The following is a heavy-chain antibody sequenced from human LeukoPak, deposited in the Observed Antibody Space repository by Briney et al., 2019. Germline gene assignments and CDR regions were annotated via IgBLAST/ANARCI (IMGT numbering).Heavy chain of an antibody. J-gene: IGHJ5*02. D-gene: IGHD3-10*01. CDR2: INHSGST. CDR3: ARAKPPLIRGAPFDP. V-gene: IGHV4-34*01. CDR1: GGSFSGYY. Sequence: PSETLSLPCAVYGGSFSGYYWSWIRQPPGKGLEWIGEINHSGSTNYNPSLKSRVTISVDTSKNQFSLNLSSVTAADTAVYYCARAKPPLIRGAPFDPWGQGTLVIVSS.